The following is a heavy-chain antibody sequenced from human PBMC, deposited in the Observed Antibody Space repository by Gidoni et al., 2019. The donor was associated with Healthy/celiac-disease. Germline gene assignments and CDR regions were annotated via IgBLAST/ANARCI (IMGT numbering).Heavy chain of an antibody. J-gene: IGHJ4*02. V-gene: IGHV3-23*01. CDR3: AKGRASSYSSSPLDY. CDR1: GFTFSSYA. Sequence: EVQLLESGGGLVQPGGSLRLSCAASGFTFSSYAMSWVRQAPGKGLEWVSAISGSGGRTYYADSVKGRFTISRDNSKNTLYLQMNSLRAEDTAVYYCAKGRASSYSSSPLDYWGQGTLVTVSS. CDR2: ISGSGGRT. D-gene: IGHD6-6*01.